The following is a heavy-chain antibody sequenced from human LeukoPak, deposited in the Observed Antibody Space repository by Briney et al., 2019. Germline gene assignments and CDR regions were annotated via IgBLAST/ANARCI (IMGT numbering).Heavy chain of an antibody. Sequence: GGSLRLSCAASAFTFNTYWMHWVRQVPGRGLEWVSRINGDESSTNYADSVKGRFTISRDNVKNMVYLQMSSLTVEDTAVYYCARYCNGDTCDGALDIWGQGTMVTVSS. CDR1: AFTFNTYW. CDR2: INGDESST. V-gene: IGHV3-74*01. D-gene: IGHD2-15*01. J-gene: IGHJ3*02. CDR3: ARYCNGDTCDGALDI.